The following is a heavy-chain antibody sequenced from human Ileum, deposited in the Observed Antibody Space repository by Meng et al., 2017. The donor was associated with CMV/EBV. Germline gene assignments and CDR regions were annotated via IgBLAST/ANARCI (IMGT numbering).Heavy chain of an antibody. D-gene: IGHD3-10*01. J-gene: IGHJ5*02. CDR3: ARRIREVREISWENWLAP. Sequence: QVVRQESGPGLVRPLETLPLTCTGSGDSHSTFSGNWIRQSAGSRLEWIGRICGTGTTNYNPSFKSRVTLSLDKSKNQFSLKLSSVTAADTAVYYCARRIREVREISWENWLAPWGQGTLVTVSS. CDR1: GDSHSTFS. V-gene: IGHV4-4*07. CDR2: ICGTGTT.